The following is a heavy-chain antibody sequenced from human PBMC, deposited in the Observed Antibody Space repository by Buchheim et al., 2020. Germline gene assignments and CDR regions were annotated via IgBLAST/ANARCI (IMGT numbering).Heavy chain of an antibody. CDR1: GGTFSSYA. CDR2: IIPIFGTA. D-gene: IGHD2-2*01. Sequence: QVQLVQSGAEVKKPGPSVKVSCKASGGTFSSYAISWVRQAPGQGLEWMGGIIPIFGTANYAQKFQGRVTITADESTSTAYMELSSLRSEDTAVYYCARAHSAVVPAAGRADHYGMDVWGQGTT. V-gene: IGHV1-69*01. J-gene: IGHJ6*02. CDR3: ARAHSAVVPAAGRADHYGMDV.